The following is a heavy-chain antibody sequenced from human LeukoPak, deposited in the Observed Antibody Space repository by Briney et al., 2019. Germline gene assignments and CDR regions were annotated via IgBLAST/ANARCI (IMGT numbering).Heavy chain of an antibody. D-gene: IGHD3-9*01. Sequence: PSETLTLTCTVSGGFFNSYYWSWIRQPAGKGLEWIGRVYTSGITTYYPSLKSRITMSVDTSKNQFSLKLTSVTAADTAVYYCARHNGFDRGYYYYMDGWGKGTTVTVSS. CDR2: VYTSGIT. J-gene: IGHJ6*03. CDR1: GGFFNSYY. V-gene: IGHV4-4*07. CDR3: ARHNGFDRGYYYYMDG.